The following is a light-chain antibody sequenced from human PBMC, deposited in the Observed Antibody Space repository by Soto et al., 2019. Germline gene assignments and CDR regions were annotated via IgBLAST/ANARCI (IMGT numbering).Light chain of an antibody. CDR2: DVS. CDR1: QSVSSY. Sequence: EGVLTQSPGTLGWSPGERATLSCRASQSVSSYLAWYQQKPGQAPRLLIYDVSNRATGIPARFSGSGSGTDFTLTISSLEPEDFAVYYCQQRNYWQVTFAQGTRLETK. CDR3: QQRNYWQVT. J-gene: IGKJ5*01. V-gene: IGKV3-11*01.